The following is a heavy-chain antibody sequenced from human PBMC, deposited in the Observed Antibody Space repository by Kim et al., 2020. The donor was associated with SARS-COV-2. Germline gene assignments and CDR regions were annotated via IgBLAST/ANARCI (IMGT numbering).Heavy chain of an antibody. J-gene: IGHJ6*02. CDR3: AKDSAITIFGVAPIYYYGMDI. D-gene: IGHD3-3*01. V-gene: IGHV3-23*01. Sequence: GGSLRLSCAASGFTFSSYAMSWVRQAPGKGLEWVSAISGSGGSTYYADSVKGRFTISRDNSKHTLYLQMNSLRAEDTAVYYCAKDSAITIFGVAPIYYYGMDIWGQGTTVTVSS. CDR2: ISGSGGST. CDR1: GFTFSSYA.